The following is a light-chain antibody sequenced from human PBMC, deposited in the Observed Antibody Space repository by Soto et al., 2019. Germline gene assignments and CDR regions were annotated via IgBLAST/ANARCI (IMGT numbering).Light chain of an antibody. V-gene: IGKV1-39*01. Sequence: DTQMTQSPSSLSASVGDRVTITCRASHTISRYLSWYQQQPGKAPKLLVYAASTLQGGVPSRFSGSGAGTDFTLTISGLQPDDFATYYCQQYNSYSRTFGQGTKVDIK. CDR2: AAS. J-gene: IGKJ1*01. CDR3: QQYNSYSRT. CDR1: HTISRY.